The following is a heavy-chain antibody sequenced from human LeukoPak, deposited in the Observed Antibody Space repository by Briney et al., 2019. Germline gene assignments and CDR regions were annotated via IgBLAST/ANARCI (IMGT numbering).Heavy chain of an antibody. V-gene: IGHV4-34*01. Sequence: SETLSLTCAVYGGSFSGYYWSWIRQPPGKGLEWIGEINHSGSTNYNPSLKSRVTISVDTSKNQFSLKLSSVTAADTAVYYCASGKVEYFGRSTMDVWGKGTTVTVSS. CDR2: INHSGST. D-gene: IGHD2-8*02. CDR1: GGSFSGYY. CDR3: ASGKVEYFGRSTMDV. J-gene: IGHJ6*03.